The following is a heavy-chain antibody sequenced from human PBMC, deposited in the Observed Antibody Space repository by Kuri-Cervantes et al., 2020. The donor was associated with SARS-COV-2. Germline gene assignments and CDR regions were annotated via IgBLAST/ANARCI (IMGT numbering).Heavy chain of an antibody. CDR2: IKQDESEK. CDR3: AKKVKLAFDI. Sequence: GGSLRLSCAASGFTFSNYWMNWVRQAPGKGLEWVANIKQDESEKYYVESVKGRFTISRDNSKNTLYLQMNSLRAEDTAVYYCAKKVKLAFDIWGQGTMVTVSS. J-gene: IGHJ3*02. D-gene: IGHD2-15*01. V-gene: IGHV3-7*03. CDR1: GFTFSNYW.